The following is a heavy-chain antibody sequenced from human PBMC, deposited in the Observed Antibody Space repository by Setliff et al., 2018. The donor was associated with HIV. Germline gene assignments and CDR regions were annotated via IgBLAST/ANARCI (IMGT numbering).Heavy chain of an antibody. V-gene: IGHV4-39*01. J-gene: IGHJ4*02. D-gene: IGHD3-3*01. CDR1: GGSISSSSYY. CDR2: IYYSGST. CDR3: SRHLSYNFWSGYYQYFDY. Sequence: SETLSLTCTVSGGSISSSSYYWGWIRQPPGKGLEWIGSIYYSGSTYYNPSLKSRVTISVDTSKNQFSLKLSSVTAADTAVYYCSRHLSYNFWSGYYQYFDYWGQGTLVTVSS.